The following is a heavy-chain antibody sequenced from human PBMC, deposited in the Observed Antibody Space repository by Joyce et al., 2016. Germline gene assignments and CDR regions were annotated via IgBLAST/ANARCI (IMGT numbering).Heavy chain of an antibody. V-gene: IGHV1-69*04. Sequence: VQLVQSGAEVKKPGSSVKVSCKVSGGNFYDYTITWGRQAPGQGLEWMGRIIPIVGVANYARKFRGRVALTADKSTATAYLELNGLRLDDTAMFFCTRGRIEYSKTFNAYDIWGQGTMVTVSS. CDR3: TRGRIEYSKTFNAYDI. D-gene: IGHD2/OR15-2a*01. CDR2: IIPIVGVA. J-gene: IGHJ3*02. CDR1: GGNFYDYT.